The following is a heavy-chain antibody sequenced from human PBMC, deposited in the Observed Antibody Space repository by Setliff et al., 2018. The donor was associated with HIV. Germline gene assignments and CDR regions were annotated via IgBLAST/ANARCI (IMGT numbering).Heavy chain of an antibody. CDR3: AGDDGGYNYAEAFDV. V-gene: IGHV1-18*01. J-gene: IGHJ3*01. CDR2: IGPYNGRT. D-gene: IGHD3-16*01. Sequence: ASVKVSCKTSGYMFIAYGMSWVRRAPGRGLEWMGWIGPYNGRTEYAQEFQGRVSLTIDTSASTAYMELRSLRSDDTAVYYCAGDDGGYNYAEAFDVWGQGTMVTVSS. CDR1: GYMFIAYG.